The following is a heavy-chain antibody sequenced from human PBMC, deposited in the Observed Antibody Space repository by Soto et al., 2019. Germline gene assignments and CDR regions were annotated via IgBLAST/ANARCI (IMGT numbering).Heavy chain of an antibody. D-gene: IGHD3-10*01. CDR2: IDPSDSYT. Sequence: GESLKISCKGSGYSFTSYWIGWVRQMPGKGLEWMGRIDPSDSYTSYSPSFQGHVTISADKSISTAYLQWSSLKASDTAMYYCAGSGSYSSDAFDIWGQGTMVTVSS. V-gene: IGHV5-10-1*01. CDR1: GYSFTSYW. J-gene: IGHJ3*02. CDR3: AGSGSYSSDAFDI.